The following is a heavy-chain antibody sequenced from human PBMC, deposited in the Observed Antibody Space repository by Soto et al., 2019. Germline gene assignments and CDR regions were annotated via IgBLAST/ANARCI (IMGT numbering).Heavy chain of an antibody. CDR2: ISTFNGNA. J-gene: IGHJ4*02. D-gene: IGHD6-19*01. V-gene: IGHV1-18*04. CDR3: ARLSGYSTGWYDY. CDR1: GYSFSSNG. Sequence: ASVKVSCKTSGYSFSSNGVSWVRQAPGQGLEWMGWISTFNGNAHSAQKFQGRVTMTTDTSTNTAYMELRSLTSDDTAVYYCARLSGYSTGWYDYWGQGTLVT.